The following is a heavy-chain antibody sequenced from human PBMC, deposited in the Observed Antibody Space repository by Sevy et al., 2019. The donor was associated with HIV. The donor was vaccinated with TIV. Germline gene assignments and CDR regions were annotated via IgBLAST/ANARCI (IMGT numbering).Heavy chain of an antibody. CDR3: ARLRLGELSFRGWFDP. D-gene: IGHD3-16*02. V-gene: IGHV3-11*01. CDR2: ISSSGSTI. Sequence: GGSLRLSCAASGFTFSDYYMSWIRQAPGKGLEWVSYISSSGSTIYYADSVKGRFTISRDNAKNSLYLQMNSLGAEDTAVYYCARLRLGELSFRGWFDPWGQGTLVTVSS. J-gene: IGHJ5*02. CDR1: GFTFSDYY.